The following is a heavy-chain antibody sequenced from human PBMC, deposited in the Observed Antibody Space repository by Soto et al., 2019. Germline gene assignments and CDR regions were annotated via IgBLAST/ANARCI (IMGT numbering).Heavy chain of an antibody. Sequence: QVQLVQSAAEVKKPGASVKVSCKASGYTLTNYAISWVRQAPGQGPEWMGWINTYNGNSNYAQKFQGRVTMTTDTSTSTAYMELRGLTSDDTAVYYCARDCTGGSCFCIYWGQGTLVTVSS. V-gene: IGHV1-18*01. J-gene: IGHJ4*02. D-gene: IGHD2-15*01. CDR1: GYTLTNYA. CDR2: INTYNGNS. CDR3: ARDCTGGSCFCIY.